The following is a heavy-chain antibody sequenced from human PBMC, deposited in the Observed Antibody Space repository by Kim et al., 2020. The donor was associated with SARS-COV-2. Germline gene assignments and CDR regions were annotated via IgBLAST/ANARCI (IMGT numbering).Heavy chain of an antibody. V-gene: IGHV4-34*01. J-gene: IGHJ6*03. CDR2: INHSGST. CDR1: GGSFSGYY. CDR3: ARVGRCLAWLLSNHYFYY. Sequence: SETLSLTCAVYGGSFSGYYWSWIRQPPGKGLEWIGEINHSGSTNYNPSLKSRFTISVDTSKNQFSLKLGSVTAADTAVYDCARVGRCLAWLLSNHYFYY. D-gene: IGHD3-3*01.